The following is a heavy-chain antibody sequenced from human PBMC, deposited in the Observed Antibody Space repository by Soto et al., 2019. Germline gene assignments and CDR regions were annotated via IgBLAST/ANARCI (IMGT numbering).Heavy chain of an antibody. Sequence: GSLRLSCAASRFTFSSYGMHWVRQAPGKGLEWVAVISFDGSKKYYADSVKGRFTISRDNSKNTLYLQMNSLRAEDTAVYYCARLSSVYGMDVWGQGTTVTVSS. CDR1: RFTFSSYG. V-gene: IGHV3-30*03. D-gene: IGHD3-22*01. J-gene: IGHJ6*02. CDR3: ARLSSVYGMDV. CDR2: ISFDGSKK.